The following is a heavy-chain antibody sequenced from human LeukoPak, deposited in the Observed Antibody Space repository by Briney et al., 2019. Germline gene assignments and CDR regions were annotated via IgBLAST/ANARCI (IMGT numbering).Heavy chain of an antibody. J-gene: IGHJ5*01. V-gene: IGHV4-4*07. D-gene: IGHD5-12*01. Sequence: SETLSLTCTVSGGSISSYYCSWIRQPAGKGLEWIGRIYTSGSTNYNPSLKSRVTMSVDTSKNQFSLKLSSVTAADTAVYYCARERGGNSGYEVWFDSWGQGTLVTVSS. CDR1: GGSISSYY. CDR3: ARERGGNSGYEVWFDS. CDR2: IYTSGST.